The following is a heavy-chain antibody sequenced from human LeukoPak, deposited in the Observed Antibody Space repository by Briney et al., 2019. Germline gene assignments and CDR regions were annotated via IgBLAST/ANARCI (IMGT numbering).Heavy chain of an antibody. V-gene: IGHV4-39*07. J-gene: IGHJ6*02. CDR2: IYYSGST. CDR1: GGSISSSSYY. CDR3: ARPDYYYGMDV. Sequence: SETLSLTCTVSGGSISSSSYYWGWIRQPPGKGLEWIGSIYYSGSTNYNPSLKSRVTISVDTSKNQFSLKLSSVTAADTAVYYCARPDYYYGMDVWGQGTTVTVSS.